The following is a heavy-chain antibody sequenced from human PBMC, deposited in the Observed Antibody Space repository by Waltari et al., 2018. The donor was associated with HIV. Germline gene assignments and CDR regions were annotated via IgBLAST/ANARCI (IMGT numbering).Heavy chain of an antibody. J-gene: IGHJ4*02. D-gene: IGHD6-19*01. Sequence: QVQLQQWGAGLLKPSETLSLTCAVYGGSFSGYYWSWTRQPPGKGLEWIGEINHSGSTNYNPSLKSRVTISVDTSKNQFSLKLSSVTAADTAVYYCARKAVAGDYFDYWGQGTLVTVSS. CDR3: ARKAVAGDYFDY. CDR2: INHSGST. CDR1: GGSFSGYY. V-gene: IGHV4-34*01.